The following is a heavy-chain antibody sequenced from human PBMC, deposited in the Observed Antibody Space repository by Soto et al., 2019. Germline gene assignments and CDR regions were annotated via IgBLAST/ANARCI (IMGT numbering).Heavy chain of an antibody. J-gene: IGHJ5*02. V-gene: IGHV4-39*01. CDR1: VYCISNNNYQ. D-gene: IGHD2-8*01. CDR2: VYSNGHT. CDR3: ESINNGRQGES. Sequence: SSTXSLTCTVSVYCISNNNYQLCGTRQPPGKVLEWIGTVYSNGHTYHNPSLKSRVAMAFDTSKNQFSLSLISVTAADTAVYFRESINNGRQGESWGQGTLV.